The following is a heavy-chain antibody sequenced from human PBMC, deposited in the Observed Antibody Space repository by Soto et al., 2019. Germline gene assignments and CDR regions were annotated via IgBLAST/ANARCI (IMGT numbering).Heavy chain of an antibody. Sequence: QVQLVQSGAEVKKPGASVKVSCKASGYTFTSYGISWVRQAPGQGLEWMGWISAYNGNTNYAQKLQGRVTMTTDTSTSTSYMELISLRSDDTDVYYFASFSIAAADPYGMDVWGQGTTVTVSS. D-gene: IGHD6-13*01. CDR1: GYTFTSYG. CDR2: ISAYNGNT. V-gene: IGHV1-18*01. J-gene: IGHJ6*02. CDR3: ASFSIAAADPYGMDV.